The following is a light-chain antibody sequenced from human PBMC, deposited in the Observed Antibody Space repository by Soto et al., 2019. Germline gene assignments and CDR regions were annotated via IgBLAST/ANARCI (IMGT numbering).Light chain of an antibody. J-gene: IGLJ1*01. CDR1: SSDIGGYNY. Sequence: QSVLTQPASVSGSPGQSITISCTGTSSDIGGYNYVSWYQQHPGKAPKLMIYDVSNRPSGVSNRFSGSKSGNTASLTISGLQAEDEADYCCSSYTSSRSYVFGTGTRSPS. CDR2: DVS. V-gene: IGLV2-14*01. CDR3: SSYTSSRSYV.